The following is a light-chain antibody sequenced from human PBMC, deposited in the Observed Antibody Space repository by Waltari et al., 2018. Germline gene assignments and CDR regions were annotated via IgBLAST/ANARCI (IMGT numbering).Light chain of an antibody. CDR1: TGHSDFA. CDR2: LNSDGSH. Sequence: QPVLTQSPSASASLGASVKTTCTLSTGHSDFAIAWHQQQPERGPRYLMKLNSDGSHTKGAEIPDRFSGSSSGAERYLTISSLQSEDEAAYYCQTWGSGIVTFGGGTQLTVL. CDR3: QTWGSGIVT. V-gene: IGLV4-69*01. J-gene: IGLJ2*01.